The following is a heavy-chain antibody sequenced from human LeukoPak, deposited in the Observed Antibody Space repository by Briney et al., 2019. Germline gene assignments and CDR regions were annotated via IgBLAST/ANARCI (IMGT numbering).Heavy chain of an antibody. CDR2: ISYDGSNK. Sequence: SGGSLRLSCAASGFTFSSYAMHWVRQAPGKGPEWVAVISYDGSNKYYADSVKGRFTISRDNSKNTLYLQMNSLRAEDTAVYYCASRSSSGWYSIDYWGQGTLVTVSS. J-gene: IGHJ4*02. CDR3: ASRSSSGWYSIDY. CDR1: GFTFSSYA. V-gene: IGHV3-30-3*01. D-gene: IGHD6-19*01.